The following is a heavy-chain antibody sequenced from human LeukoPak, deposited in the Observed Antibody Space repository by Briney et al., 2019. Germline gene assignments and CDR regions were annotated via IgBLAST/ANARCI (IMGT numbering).Heavy chain of an antibody. V-gene: IGHV4-4*07. J-gene: IGHJ2*01. CDR2: TYTSGST. CDR1: GGSISSYY. D-gene: IGHD3-3*01. Sequence: SETLSLTCTVSGGSISSYYWSWIRQPAGKGLEWIGRTYTSGSTNYNPSLKSRVTMSVDTSKNQFSLKLSSVTAADTAVYYCARDVDSRTTIFGVVGYFDLWGRGTLVTVSS. CDR3: ARDVDSRTTIFGVVGYFDL.